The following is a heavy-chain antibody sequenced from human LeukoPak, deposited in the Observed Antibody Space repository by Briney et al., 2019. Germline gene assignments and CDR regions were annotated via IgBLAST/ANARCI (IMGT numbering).Heavy chain of an antibody. CDR2: INWNGGST. J-gene: IGHJ4*02. CDR3: ARARITMVRGVRSVWGYFDH. V-gene: IGHV3-20*04. D-gene: IGHD3-10*01. CDR1: GCTFDDYG. Sequence: GGSLRLSCAASGCTFDDYGMSWVRQAPGKVLEWVSGINWNGGSTGYADSVKGRFTISRDNAKNSLYLQMNSLRAEDTALYYCARARITMVRGVRSVWGYFDHWGQGTLVTVSS.